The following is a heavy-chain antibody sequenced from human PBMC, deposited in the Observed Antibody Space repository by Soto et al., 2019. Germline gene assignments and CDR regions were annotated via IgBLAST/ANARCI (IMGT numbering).Heavy chain of an antibody. J-gene: IGHJ3*02. Sequence: SETLSLTCAVYGGSFSGYYWSWIRQPPGKGLEWIGEINHSGSTNYNPSLKSRVTISVDTSKNQFSLKLSSVTAADTAVYYCAGGGYCSSTSCYDAFDIWGQGTMVTVSS. CDR2: INHSGST. CDR1: GGSFSGYY. D-gene: IGHD2-2*01. CDR3: AGGGYCSSTSCYDAFDI. V-gene: IGHV4-34*01.